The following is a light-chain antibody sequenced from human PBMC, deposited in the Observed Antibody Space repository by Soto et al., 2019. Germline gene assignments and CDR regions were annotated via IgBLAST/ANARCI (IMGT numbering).Light chain of an antibody. CDR1: QNISSN. J-gene: IGKJ1*01. Sequence: EIVMTQSPATLSVSPGERATLSCRASQNISSNLAWYQQKPGQAPRVLIDGASTTATGIPARFIDSGSGTEFTRPIIRLQSEDFAIYYCQKYNNLPWTLSQGTKVAIE. CDR2: GAS. CDR3: QKYNNLPWT. V-gene: IGKV3-15*01.